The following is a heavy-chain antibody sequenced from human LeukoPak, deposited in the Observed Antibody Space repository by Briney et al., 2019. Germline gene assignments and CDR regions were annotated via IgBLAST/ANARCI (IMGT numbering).Heavy chain of an antibody. CDR1: GFTFSSYA. CDR2: ISGSGGST. CDR3: AKTDYYDSSGYYRFFDY. D-gene: IGHD3-22*01. J-gene: IGHJ4*02. V-gene: IGHV3-23*01. Sequence: GRSLRLSCAASGFTFSSYAMSWVRQAPGKGLEWVSAISGSGGSTYYADSVKGRFTISRDNSKNTLYLQMNSLRAEDTAVYYCAKTDYYDSSGYYRFFDYWGQGTLVTVSS.